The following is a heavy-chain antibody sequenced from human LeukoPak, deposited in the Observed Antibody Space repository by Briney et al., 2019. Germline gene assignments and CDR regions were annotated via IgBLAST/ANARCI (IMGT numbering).Heavy chain of an antibody. Sequence: PGGSLRLSCAASGFTFSSYAMHWVRQAPGKGLEYVSAISSNGGSTYCANSVKGRFTISRDNSKNTLYLQMGSLRAEDMAVYYCAREDGDYDYYYMDVWGKGTTVTISS. J-gene: IGHJ6*03. D-gene: IGHD2-21*01. CDR1: GFTFSSYA. CDR2: ISSNGGST. V-gene: IGHV3-64*01. CDR3: AREDGDYDYYYMDV.